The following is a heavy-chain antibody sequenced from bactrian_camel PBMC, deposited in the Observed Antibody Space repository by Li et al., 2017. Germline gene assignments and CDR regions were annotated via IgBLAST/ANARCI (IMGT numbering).Heavy chain of an antibody. CDR2: IRSNGDR. Sequence: VQLVESGGGSVQAGGSLRLSCIVNGYTFDSRTVHTMGWYRQAPGKERELVSTIRSNGDRNYADFAKGRFAISQDGAKNTVYLQMTTLKYEDTALYFCAAGFTYWGQGTQVTVS. CDR1: GYTFDSRTVHT. J-gene: IGHJ4*01. D-gene: IGHD2*01. V-gene: IGHV3S53*01. CDR3: AAGFTY.